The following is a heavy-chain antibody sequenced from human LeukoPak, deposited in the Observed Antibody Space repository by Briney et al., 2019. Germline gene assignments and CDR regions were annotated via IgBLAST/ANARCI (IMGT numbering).Heavy chain of an antibody. Sequence: SETLSLTCAVYGGSFSDYYWNWIRQSPGKGLEWIGEINHSGSTNYNPSLKSRVTVSVDTPKNQFSLRLSSVTAADTAMYYCARSYYYDSSGSKDAFDMWGQGTMVTVSS. CDR3: ARSYYYDSSGSKDAFDM. V-gene: IGHV4-34*01. J-gene: IGHJ3*02. CDR1: GGSFSDYY. D-gene: IGHD3-22*01. CDR2: INHSGST.